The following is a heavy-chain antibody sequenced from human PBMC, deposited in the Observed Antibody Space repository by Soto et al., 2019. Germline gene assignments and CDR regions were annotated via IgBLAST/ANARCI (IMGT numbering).Heavy chain of an antibody. J-gene: IGHJ4*02. D-gene: IGHD3-3*01. Sequence: EVQLVESGGGLVQPGRSLRLSCAASGFTFDDYAMHWVRQAPGKGLEWVSGISWNSGSIGYADSVKGRFTISRDNAKNSLYLQMNSLRAEDTALYYCAKDSLTFGVVISPYFDYWGQGTLVTVSS. V-gene: IGHV3-9*01. CDR3: AKDSLTFGVVISPYFDY. CDR2: ISWNSGSI. CDR1: GFTFDDYA.